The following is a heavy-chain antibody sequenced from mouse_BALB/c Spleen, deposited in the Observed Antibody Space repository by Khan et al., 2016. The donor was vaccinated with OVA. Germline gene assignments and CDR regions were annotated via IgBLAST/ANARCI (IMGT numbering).Heavy chain of an antibody. D-gene: IGHD1-1*01. CDR3: ARKNYYGYAMDY. CDR2: ISYGGGT. Sequence: VQLKESGPGLVKPSQSLSLTCTVTGYSITSDYAWDWIRQFPGNKLEWMGYISYGGGTSYNPSLKSRISITRDTSKNQFFLQLNSVTTEDTATYYCARKNYYGYAMDYWGQGTSVTVSS. J-gene: IGHJ4*01. V-gene: IGHV3-2*02. CDR1: GYSITSDYA.